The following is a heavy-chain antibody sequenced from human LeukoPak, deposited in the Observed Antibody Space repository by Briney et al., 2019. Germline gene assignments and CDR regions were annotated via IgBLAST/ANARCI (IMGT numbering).Heavy chain of an antibody. J-gene: IGHJ3*02. V-gene: IGHV1-24*01. Sequence: ASVTVSCKVSGYTLTELSMHWVRQAPGKGLEWMGGFDPEDGETIYAQKFQGRVTMTEDTSTDTAYMELSSLRSEDTAVYYCATRVNNWNQPYAFDIWGQGTMVTVSS. CDR2: FDPEDGET. CDR1: GYTLTELS. D-gene: IGHD1-20*01. CDR3: ATRVNNWNQPYAFDI.